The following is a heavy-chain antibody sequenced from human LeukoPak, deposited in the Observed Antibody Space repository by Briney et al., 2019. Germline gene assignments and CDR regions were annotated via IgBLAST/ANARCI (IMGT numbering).Heavy chain of an antibody. V-gene: IGHV4-39*01. D-gene: IGHD3-10*01. CDR2: IYYSGST. CDR1: GGSISSSSYY. CDR3: ARLIKLWFTGPYFDY. J-gene: IGHJ4*02. Sequence: PSETLSLTCTVSGGSISSSSYYWGWIRQPPGKGLEWIGSIYYSGSTYYNPSLKSRVTISVDTSKNQFSLKLSSVTAADTAVYYCARLIKLWFTGPYFDYWGQGTLVTVSS.